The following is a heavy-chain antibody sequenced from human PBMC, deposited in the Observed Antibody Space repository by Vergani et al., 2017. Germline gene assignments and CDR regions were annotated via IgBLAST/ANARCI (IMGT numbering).Heavy chain of an antibody. D-gene: IGHD3-22*01. V-gene: IGHV5-10-1*01. CDR3: ARNPSGGPRTYYYDSSGSLDY. Sequence: EVQLVQSGAEVKKPGESLRISCKGSGYSFTSYWISWVRQMPGKGLEWMGRIDPRDSYTNYSPSFQGHVTISADKSISTAYLQGSSLKASDTAMYYCARNPSGGPRTYYYDSSGSLDYWGQGTLVTVSS. J-gene: IGHJ4*02. CDR1: GYSFTSYW. CDR2: IDPRDSYT.